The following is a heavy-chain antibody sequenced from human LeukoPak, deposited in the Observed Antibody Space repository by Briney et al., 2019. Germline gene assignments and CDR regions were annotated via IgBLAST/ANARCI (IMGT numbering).Heavy chain of an antibody. CDR2: IRYDGSNQ. V-gene: IGHV3-30*02. D-gene: IGHD6-13*01. CDR1: EFTFSSYG. Sequence: AGGSLRLSCAASEFTFSSYGMHWVRQAPGKGLEWVAFIRYDGSNQYYTDSVKGRFTISRDNSKNTLYLQMNSLRAEDTAVYFCASGYSSSWATFDYWGRGTLVTVSS. CDR3: ASGYSSSWATFDY. J-gene: IGHJ4*02.